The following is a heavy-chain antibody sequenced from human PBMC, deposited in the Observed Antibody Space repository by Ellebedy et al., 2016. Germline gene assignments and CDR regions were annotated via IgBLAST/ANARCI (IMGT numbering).Heavy chain of an antibody. D-gene: IGHD1-26*01. J-gene: IGHJ4*02. V-gene: IGHV4-59*01. Sequence: GSLRLXXTVSGGSISGYYWSWIRQSPGMGLEWIGYIHYRGNTDYNPSLNSRVSISVDTSQNQFSLKLTSVTAADTAIYYCTRDRVGTTDVWGQGTLVTVSS. CDR2: IHYRGNT. CDR3: TRDRVGTTDV. CDR1: GGSISGYY.